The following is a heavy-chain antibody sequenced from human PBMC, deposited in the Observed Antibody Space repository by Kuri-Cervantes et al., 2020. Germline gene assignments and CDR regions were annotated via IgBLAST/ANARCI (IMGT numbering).Heavy chain of an antibody. CDR3: ASSPETYYNFWSGEEGYYYYMDV. CDR2: IQYSGRT. Sequence: SETLSLTCVVSGYSISSGYYWGWIRQSPGKGLEWIGSIQYSGRTYYNMSLKSRVILSVDTSKNQFSLKLSSVTAADTAVYYCASSPETYYNFWSGEEGYYYYMDVWGKGTTVTVSS. J-gene: IGHJ6*03. CDR1: GYSISSGYY. D-gene: IGHD3-3*01. V-gene: IGHV4-38-2*01.